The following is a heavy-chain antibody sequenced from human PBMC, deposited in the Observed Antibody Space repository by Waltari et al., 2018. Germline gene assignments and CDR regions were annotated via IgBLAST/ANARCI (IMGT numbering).Heavy chain of an antibody. Sequence: QVQLVQSGAEVKKPGASVKVSCKASGYTFTSYAMHWVRQAPGQRLEWMGWINAGNCNTKYSQKFQGRVTITRYTSASTAYMELSSLRSEDTAVYYCARGDSSSSAFDIWGQWTMVTVSS. D-gene: IGHD6-6*01. CDR3: ARGDSSSSAFDI. J-gene: IGHJ3*02. CDR1: GYTFTSYA. CDR2: INAGNCNT. V-gene: IGHV1-3*01.